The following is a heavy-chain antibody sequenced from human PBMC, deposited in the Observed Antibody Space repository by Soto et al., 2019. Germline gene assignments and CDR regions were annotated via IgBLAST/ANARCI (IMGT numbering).Heavy chain of an antibody. J-gene: IGHJ5*02. V-gene: IGHV1-18*01. CDR1: GYTFNRYA. CDR2: ITGDTIEA. CDR3: ARDRPTDH. Sequence: QVQLVQSGAEVRKPGASVTVSCKASGYTFNRYAISWLRQAPGQGPEWMGWITGDTIEASYARKFQGRVTLTRNTSTSTVYMELSSLRDDDTAVYYCARDRPTDHWGQGTLVTVSS.